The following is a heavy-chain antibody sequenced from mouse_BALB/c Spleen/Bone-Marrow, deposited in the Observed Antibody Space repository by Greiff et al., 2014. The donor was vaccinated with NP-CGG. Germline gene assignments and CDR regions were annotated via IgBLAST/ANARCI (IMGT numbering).Heavy chain of an antibody. Sequence: EVKLVESGSELVKPGASVKLSCAASGFNIKDTYMHWVKQRPEQGLEWIGRIDPANGDTKYDPKFQGKATITADTSSITAYLQLSSLTSEDTAVYYCTRPSFYYGSSYWYFDVWGAGTTVTVSS. CDR2: IDPANGDT. V-gene: IGHV14-3*02. CDR3: TRPSFYYGSSYWYFDV. CDR1: GFNIKDTY. D-gene: IGHD1-1*01. J-gene: IGHJ1*01.